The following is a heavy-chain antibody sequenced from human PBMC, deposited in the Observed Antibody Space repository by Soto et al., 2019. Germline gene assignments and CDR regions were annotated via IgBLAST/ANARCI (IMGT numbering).Heavy chain of an antibody. Sequence: QVQLVESGGGVVQPGRSLRLSCAASGFTFSSYAMHWVRQAPGKGLEWVAVISYDGSNKYYADSVKGRFTISRDNSKNTLYLQMRSLRDEETGVYYCARGGRSSGGVFFFDLWGRGTLVTVSS. CDR1: GFTFSSYA. D-gene: IGHD6-19*01. CDR2: ISYDGSNK. J-gene: IGHJ2*01. CDR3: ARGGRSSGGVFFFDL. V-gene: IGHV3-30-3*01.